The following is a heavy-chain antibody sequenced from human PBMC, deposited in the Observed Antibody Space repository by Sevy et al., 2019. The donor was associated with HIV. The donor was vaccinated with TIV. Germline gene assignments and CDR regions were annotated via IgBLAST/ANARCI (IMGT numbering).Heavy chain of an antibody. CDR1: GITFSNTW. J-gene: IGHJ4*02. V-gene: IGHV3-15*01. D-gene: IGHD2-15*01. CDR3: TTGGLYCSDDNCHSEGFDY. Sequence: GGSLRLSCAASGITFSNTWMSWVRQAPGKGLEWLGRIKRKTDSGTTDYAAPVKGRFTISRDDSKNTLHLQMNGLKTEDTAVYYGTTGGLYCSDDNCHSEGFDYWGQGTLVTVSS. CDR2: IKRKTDSGTT.